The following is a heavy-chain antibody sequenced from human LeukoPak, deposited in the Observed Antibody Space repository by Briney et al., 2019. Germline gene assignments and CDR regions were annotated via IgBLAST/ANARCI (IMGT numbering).Heavy chain of an antibody. D-gene: IGHD3-22*01. CDR2: FDPEDGKT. CDR1: GYTLTELS. CDR3: ATEEVYYDSSGYRDYYFDY. V-gene: IGHV1-24*01. Sequence: RASVKVSCKVSGYTLTELSMHWVRQAPGKGLEWMGGFDPEDGKTIYAQKFQGRVTMTEDTSTDTAYMELSSLRSEDTAVYYCATEEVYYDSSGYRDYYFDYWGQGTLVTVSS. J-gene: IGHJ4*02.